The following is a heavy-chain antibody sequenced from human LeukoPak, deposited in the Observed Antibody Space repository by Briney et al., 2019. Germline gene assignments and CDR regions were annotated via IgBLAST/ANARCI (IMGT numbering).Heavy chain of an antibody. CDR2: MNPNSGNT. Sequence: GASVKVSCTASGYTFTSYDINWVRQATGQGLEWMGWMNPNSGNTGYAQKFQGRVTMTRNTSISTAYMELSSLRSEDTAVYYCARGSLWEPNWFDPWGQGTLVTVSS. CDR1: GYTFTSYD. CDR3: ARGSLWEPNWFDP. J-gene: IGHJ5*02. D-gene: IGHD1-26*01. V-gene: IGHV1-8*01.